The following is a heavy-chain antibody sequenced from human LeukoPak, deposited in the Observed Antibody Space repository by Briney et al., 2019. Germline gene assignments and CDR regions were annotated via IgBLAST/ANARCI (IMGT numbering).Heavy chain of an antibody. CDR1: GFTFSSYS. J-gene: IGHJ5*02. V-gene: IGHV3-53*01. CDR3: ARDRSQAVAGSFDP. CDR2: IYTGGIT. D-gene: IGHD6-19*01. Sequence: GGSLRLSCAASGFTFSSYSMNRVRQAPGKGPEWVSIIYTGGITYYADSVKGRFTISRDNSKNTVYLQMNSLRAEDTAVYYCARDRSQAVAGSFDPWGQGTLVTVSS.